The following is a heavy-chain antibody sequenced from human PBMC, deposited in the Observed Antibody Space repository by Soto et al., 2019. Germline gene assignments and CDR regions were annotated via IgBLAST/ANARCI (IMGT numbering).Heavy chain of an antibody. CDR1: GGTFSSYS. CDR2: IIPIFGTA. V-gene: IGHV1-69*01. D-gene: IGHD1-26*01. J-gene: IGHJ4*02. Sequence: QVQLVQCGAEVMKPGSSVKVSCKASGGTFSSYSINWVRQAPGQGLEWMGEIIPIFGTATYAQKFQGRVTITADESTITAYMELSSLRSEDTAVYYCARDGGRHSGGIDYWGQGTLVTVSS. CDR3: ARDGGRHSGGIDY.